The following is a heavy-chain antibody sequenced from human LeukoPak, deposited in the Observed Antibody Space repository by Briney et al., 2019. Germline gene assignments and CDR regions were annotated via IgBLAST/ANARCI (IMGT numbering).Heavy chain of an antibody. CDR2: ISASGGST. Sequence: GGSLRLSCAASGLTFSSYAMSWVRQAPGKGLGWVSGISASGGSTYHADSVKGRFTISRDSSKNTLYLQMNSLRAEDTAVYYCAKDLEEYYYDSSGYVGYFQHWGQGTLVTVSS. J-gene: IGHJ1*01. D-gene: IGHD3-22*01. CDR1: GLTFSSYA. CDR3: AKDLEEYYYDSSGYVGYFQH. V-gene: IGHV3-23*01.